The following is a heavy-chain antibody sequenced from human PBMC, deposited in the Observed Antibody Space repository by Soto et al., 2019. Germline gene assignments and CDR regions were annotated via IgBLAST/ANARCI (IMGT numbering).Heavy chain of an antibody. Sequence: EVQLVESGEGLVQPGGSLRLSCTASRFSLSTSRMTWVRQAPRKRLEWVANIMQDGSDKYYVDSVKGRFTISRDNAKNSLYLQMTSLRAEDTAVYYCASKRLYFYGLDVWGQGTTVTVSS. V-gene: IGHV3-7*01. CDR3: ASKRLYFYGLDV. CDR2: IMQDGSDK. J-gene: IGHJ6*02. CDR1: RFSLSTSR.